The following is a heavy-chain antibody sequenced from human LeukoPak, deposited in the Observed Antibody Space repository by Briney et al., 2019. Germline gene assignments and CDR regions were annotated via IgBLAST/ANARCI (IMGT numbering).Heavy chain of an antibody. J-gene: IGHJ5*02. CDR3: ARGRDSGGYCSSTSCYYLFDP. CDR2: IYYSGST. V-gene: IGHV4-30-4*07. D-gene: IGHD2-2*03. CDR1: GGSISSGGYS. Sequence: SETLSLTCAVSGGSISSGGYSWSWIRQPPGKGLEWIGYIYYSGSTYYNPSLKSRLTISVDTSKNQFSLKLSSVTAADTAVYYCARGRDSGGYCSSTSCYYLFDPWGQGTLVTVSS.